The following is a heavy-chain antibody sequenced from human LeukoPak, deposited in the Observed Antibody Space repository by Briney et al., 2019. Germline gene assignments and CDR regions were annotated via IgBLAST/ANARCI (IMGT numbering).Heavy chain of an antibody. Sequence: GGSLRLSCAASGFTFSSYSMNWVRQAPGKGLEWVSSISSSSSYIYYADSVKGRFTISRDNAKNSLYLQMNSLRAEDTAVYYCAREDSSGYYYVRFDYWGQGTLVTVSS. J-gene: IGHJ4*02. CDR2: ISSSSSYI. D-gene: IGHD3-22*01. CDR3: AREDSSGYYYVRFDY. V-gene: IGHV3-21*01. CDR1: GFTFSSYS.